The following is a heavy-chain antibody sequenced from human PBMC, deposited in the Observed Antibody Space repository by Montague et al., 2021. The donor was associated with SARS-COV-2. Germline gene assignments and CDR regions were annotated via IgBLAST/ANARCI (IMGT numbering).Heavy chain of an antibody. CDR1: GGSLRYSY. D-gene: IGHD3-10*01. CDR2: IYHTGTT. J-gene: IGHJ6*02. V-gene: IGHV4-4*09. CDR3: ARVSSTALRGVIKTSGYFALDV. Sequence: SETLSLTCSVSGGSLRYSYWTWIRQAPARGLEWIGYIYHTGTTKYNPALQSRLTISVDTAKNQFFLSLTSVTAADTAVYYCARVSSTALRGVIKTSGYFALDVWGPGTTVSVSS.